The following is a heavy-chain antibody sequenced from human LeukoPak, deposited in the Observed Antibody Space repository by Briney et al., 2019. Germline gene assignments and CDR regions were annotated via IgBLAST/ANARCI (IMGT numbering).Heavy chain of an antibody. CDR3: ARELVPFDAFDI. J-gene: IGHJ3*02. V-gene: IGHV1-18*01. CDR1: GYTFTSYG. CDR2: ISAYNGNT. Sequence: GASVKVSCKASGYTFTSYGISWVRQAPGQGLEWMGWISAYNGNTNYAQKLQGRVTVITDTSTSTAYMELRSLRSDDTAVYYCARELVPFDAFDIWGQGTMVTVSS. D-gene: IGHD2-8*02.